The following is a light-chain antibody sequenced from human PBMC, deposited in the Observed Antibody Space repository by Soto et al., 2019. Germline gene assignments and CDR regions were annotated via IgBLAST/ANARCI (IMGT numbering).Light chain of an antibody. CDR1: SSDVGSYNL. CDR3: CSYAGSRHYV. CDR2: EGT. J-gene: IGLJ1*01. Sequence: QSALTQPASVSGSPGQSITISCTGTSSDVGSYNLVSWYQQRPGKAPKFMIYEGTKRPSGISNRFFGSKSGNTASLTISGLQAEDEADYYCCSYAGSRHYVFGTGTKLTVL. V-gene: IGLV2-23*01.